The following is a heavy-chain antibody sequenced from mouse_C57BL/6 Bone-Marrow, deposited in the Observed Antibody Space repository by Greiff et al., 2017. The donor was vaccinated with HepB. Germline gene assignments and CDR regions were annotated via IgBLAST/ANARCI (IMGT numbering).Heavy chain of an antibody. D-gene: IGHD2-4*01. V-gene: IGHV1-82*01. CDR1: GYAFSSSW. Sequence: QVHVKQSGPELVKPGASVKISCKASGYAFSSSWMNWVKQRPGKGLEWIGRIYPGDGDTNYNGKFKGKATLTADKSSSTAYMQLSSLTSEDSAVYFCARRGVYYYDTSRGFAYWGQGTLVTVSA. J-gene: IGHJ3*01. CDR2: IYPGDGDT. CDR3: ARRGVYYYDTSRGFAY.